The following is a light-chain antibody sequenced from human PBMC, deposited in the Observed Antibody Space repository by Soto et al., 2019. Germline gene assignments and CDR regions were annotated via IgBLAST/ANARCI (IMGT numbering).Light chain of an antibody. CDR3: QQSNNWTQT. Sequence: EIVITQSPATLSVSPGESATPSCRASQNVDSNYLAWYQKKPGQAPRLLIYGVSTRATDIPARFSGSGSGTEFNLTISSLQSEDFAEYHGQQSNNWTQTFCQRTKVDI. CDR2: GVS. CDR1: QNVDSN. J-gene: IGKJ1*01. V-gene: IGKV3-15*01.